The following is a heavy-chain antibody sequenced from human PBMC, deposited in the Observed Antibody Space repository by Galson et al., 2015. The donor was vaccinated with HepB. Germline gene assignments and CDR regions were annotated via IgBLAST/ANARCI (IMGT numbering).Heavy chain of an antibody. D-gene: IGHD3-3*01. V-gene: IGHV6-1*01. CDR2: TYYRSKWYN. J-gene: IGHJ6*03. Sequence: CAISGDSVSSNSVTWNWIRQSPSRGLEWLGRTYYRSKWYNDYAISVKSRITINPDTSKNQFSLQLNSVTPEDTAVYYCARTAPGSRYFWSGYYTEDYYYYMDVWGKGTTVTVSS. CDR1: GDSVSSNSVT. CDR3: ARTAPGSRYFWSGYYTEDYYYYMDV.